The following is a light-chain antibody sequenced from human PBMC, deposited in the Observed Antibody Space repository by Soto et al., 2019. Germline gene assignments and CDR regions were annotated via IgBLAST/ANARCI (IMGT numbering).Light chain of an antibody. V-gene: IGKV3-15*01. J-gene: IGKJ1*01. CDR2: GAS. CDR1: QSVSNN. CDR3: QQYNNWPRT. Sequence: EIVMMQSPATLSVSPGERATLSCRASQSVSNNLAWYQQKPGQAPRLLIYGASTRATGIPARFSGSGSGTEFTLTISSLQSEDFALYYCQQYNNWPRTFGQGTKVDIK.